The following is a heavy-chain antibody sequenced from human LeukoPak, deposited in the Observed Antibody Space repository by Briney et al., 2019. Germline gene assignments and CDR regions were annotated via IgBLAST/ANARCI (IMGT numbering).Heavy chain of an antibody. D-gene: IGHD6-13*01. CDR2: MHYSGTT. J-gene: IGHJ5*02. CDR3: AATDIAAAGTWLDP. Sequence: PSETLSLTCTVSGGSISSYYWSWIRQPPGKGLEWLGYMHYSGTTNYNPALKSRVTISVDTSKNQFSLKLSSVTAAHTAVYYCAATDIAAAGTWLDPWGQGTLVTVSS. V-gene: IGHV4-59*01. CDR1: GGSISSYY.